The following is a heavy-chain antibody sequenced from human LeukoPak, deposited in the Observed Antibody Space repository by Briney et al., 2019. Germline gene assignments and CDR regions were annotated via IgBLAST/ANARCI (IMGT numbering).Heavy chain of an antibody. V-gene: IGHV3-23*01. CDR2: ISGTAATP. J-gene: IGHJ4*02. Sequence: PWRSLRLSCAASGITFSNYAMSWVRQPPGKGLEWVSTISGTAATPYYADSVKGRFTISRDNSKNTLYLQMNSLRAEDTAVYYCAKDLSFHLYVIAYWGQGTLVTVSS. CDR3: AKDLSFHLYVIAY. CDR1: GITFSNYA. D-gene: IGHD3-16*01.